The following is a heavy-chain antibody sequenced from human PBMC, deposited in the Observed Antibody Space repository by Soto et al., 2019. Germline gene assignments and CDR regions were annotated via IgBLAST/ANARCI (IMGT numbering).Heavy chain of an antibody. CDR2: MYNSGST. CDR3: ARDFTDSSGPTLGMDV. J-gene: IGHJ6*02. CDR1: GGSISSGGCY. Sequence: SETLSLTCTVSGGSISSGGCYWSWIRQQTGKGLEWIGYMYNSGSTYYNPSLKSRVTISVDTSKKQFSMKLSSVTAADTAVYYCARDFTDSSGPTLGMDVWGQGTTVTVSS. D-gene: IGHD6-19*01. V-gene: IGHV4-31*03.